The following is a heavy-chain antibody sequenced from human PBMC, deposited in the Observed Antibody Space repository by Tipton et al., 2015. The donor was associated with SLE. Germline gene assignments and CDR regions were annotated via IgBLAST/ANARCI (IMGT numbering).Heavy chain of an antibody. CDR1: GFTFSSYW. V-gene: IGHV3-74*01. D-gene: IGHD3-3*01. Sequence: SLRLSCAASGFTFSSYWMHWVRQAPGKGLVWVSRINSDGSSTNYADSVKGRFTISRDNAKNTLYLQMNSLRAEDTAVYYCAMTRTYYDFWSGYPPGAFDIWGQGTMVTVSS. CDR3: AMTRTYYDFWSGYPPGAFDI. J-gene: IGHJ3*02. CDR2: INSDGSST.